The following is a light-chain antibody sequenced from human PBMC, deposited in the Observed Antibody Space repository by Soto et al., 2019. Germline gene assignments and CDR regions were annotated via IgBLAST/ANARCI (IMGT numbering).Light chain of an antibody. J-gene: IGLJ2*01. CDR3: CSYAGSYTLV. CDR1: SSDVGGYNY. V-gene: IGLV2-11*01. CDR2: DVI. Sequence: QSALTQPRSVSGSPVQSVTISCTGTSSDVGGYNYVSWYQHHPGKVPKLMIYDVIKRPSGVPDRFSGSKSVVTASLTISGLQPEDEADYYCCSYAGSYTLVFGGGTKVTVL.